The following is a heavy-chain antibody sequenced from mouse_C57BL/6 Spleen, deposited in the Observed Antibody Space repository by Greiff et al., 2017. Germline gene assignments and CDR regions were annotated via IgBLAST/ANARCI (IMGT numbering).Heavy chain of an antibody. CDR2: INPNNGGT. J-gene: IGHJ2*01. CDR3: ATYYYGSSYRD. CDR1: GYTFTDYY. Sequence: EVQLQQSGPELVKPGASVKISCKASGYTFTDYYMNWVKQSHGKSLEWIGDINPNNGGTSYNQKFKGKATLTVDKSSSTAYMELRSLTSEDSAVYYCATYYYGSSYRDWGQGTTLTVSS. D-gene: IGHD1-1*01. V-gene: IGHV1-26*01.